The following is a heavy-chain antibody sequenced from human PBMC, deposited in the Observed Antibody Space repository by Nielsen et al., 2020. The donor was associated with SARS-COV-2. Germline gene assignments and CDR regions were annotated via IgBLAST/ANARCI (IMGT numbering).Heavy chain of an antibody. CDR3: VKDISYYYYYVMDV. V-gene: IGHV3-9*01. CDR2: INWNSGTI. Sequence: GGSLRLSCAASGFTFDDYAMHWVRQGPGKGLEWVSGINWNSGTIGYADSVKGRFTISRDNAKNSLYLQMNSLRVEDTALYYCVKDISYYYYYVMDVWGQGTTVTVSS. J-gene: IGHJ6*02. CDR1: GFTFDDYA.